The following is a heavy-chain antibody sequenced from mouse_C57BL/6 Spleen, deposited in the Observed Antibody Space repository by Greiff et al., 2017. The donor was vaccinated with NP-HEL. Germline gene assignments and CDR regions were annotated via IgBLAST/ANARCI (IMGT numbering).Heavy chain of an antibody. CDR1: GYAFSSYW. Sequence: VQLVESGAELVKPGASVKISCKASGYAFSSYWMNWVKQRPGKGLEWIGQIYPGDGDTNYNGKFKGKATLTADKSSSTAYMQLSSLTSEDSAVYFCARTNGGLWYFDVWGTGTTVTVSS. D-gene: IGHD3-3*01. CDR3: ARTNGGLWYFDV. V-gene: IGHV1-80*01. CDR2: IYPGDGDT. J-gene: IGHJ1*03.